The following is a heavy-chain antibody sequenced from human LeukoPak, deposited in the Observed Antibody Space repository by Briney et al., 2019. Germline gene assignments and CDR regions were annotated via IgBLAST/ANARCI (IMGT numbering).Heavy chain of an antibody. V-gene: IGHV1-18*01. J-gene: IGHJ6*03. CDR3: ARLYYDFWSGYSVPYYYYMDV. D-gene: IGHD3-3*01. CDR1: GYTFTSYG. Sequence: GASVKVSCKASGYTFTSYGISWVRQAPGQGLEWMGWISAYNGNTNYAQKLQGRVTMTTDTSTSTAYMELRSLRSDDTAVYYCARLYYDFWSGYSVPYYYYMDVWGKGTTVTVSS. CDR2: ISAYNGNT.